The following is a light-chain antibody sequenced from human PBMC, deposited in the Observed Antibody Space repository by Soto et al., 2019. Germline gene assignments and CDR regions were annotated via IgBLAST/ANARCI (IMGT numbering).Light chain of an antibody. Sequence: EIMLTQSPGTRSLSPGERATLSCRASQSVYSSYLAWYQQRPGQAPRLLFYDASIRATGIPDRFSGSGSGTDFSLTISRLEPEDFAVYYCHQYHNWPRTFGQGTKVDI. CDR1: QSVYSSY. CDR3: HQYHNWPRT. V-gene: IGKV3-20*01. J-gene: IGKJ1*01. CDR2: DAS.